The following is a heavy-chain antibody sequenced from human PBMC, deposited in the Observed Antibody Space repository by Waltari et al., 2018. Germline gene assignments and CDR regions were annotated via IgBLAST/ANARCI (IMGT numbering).Heavy chain of an antibody. V-gene: IGHV4-30-2*01. CDR2: INHSGST. Sequence: QLQLQESGSGLVKPSQTLSLTCAVSGGSISSGGYSWSWIRQPPGKGLEWIGEINHSGSTNDNPSLKSRVTISVDTSKNQFSLKLSSVTAADTAVYYCATGRGPFDYWGQGTLVTVSS. J-gene: IGHJ4*02. CDR1: GGSISSGGYS. CDR3: ATGRGPFDY.